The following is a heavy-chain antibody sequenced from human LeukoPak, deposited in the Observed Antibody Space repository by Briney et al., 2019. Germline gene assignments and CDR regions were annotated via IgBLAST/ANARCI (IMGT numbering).Heavy chain of an antibody. V-gene: IGHV4-34*01. J-gene: IGHJ4*01. CDR2: INHSGST. CDR1: GGSFSGYY. CDR3: ARGPTYCSRAVAGSGFDD. Sequence: SETLSLTCAVYGGSFSGYYWSWIRQPPGKGLEWIGEINHSGSTNYNPSLKSRVTISVDTSKNQFSLKLSSVTAADTAVYYCARGPTYCSRAVAGSGFDDWGEGWLVTV. D-gene: IGHD6-19*01.